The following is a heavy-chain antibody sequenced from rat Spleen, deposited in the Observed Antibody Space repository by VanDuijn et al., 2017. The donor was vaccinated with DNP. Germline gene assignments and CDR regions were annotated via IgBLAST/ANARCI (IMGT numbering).Heavy chain of an antibody. V-gene: IGHV5-58*01. Sequence: EVQLVESGGDLVQPGGSLKLSCIASGFTFSSYWMYWIRQAPGKGLEWVASINTDGGSTYYPDSVKGRFTISRDNAKSTLYLQMNSLRSEDMATYYCVSPDYYDGSYPFFWGPGVMVTVSS. D-gene: IGHD1-12*02. CDR1: GFTFSSYW. CDR2: INTDGGST. J-gene: IGHJ2*01. CDR3: VSPDYYDGSYPFF.